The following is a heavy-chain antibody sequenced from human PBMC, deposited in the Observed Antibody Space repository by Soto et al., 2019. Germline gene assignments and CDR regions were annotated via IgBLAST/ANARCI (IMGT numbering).Heavy chain of an antibody. D-gene: IGHD3-3*01. CDR3: ARSTMMGYRRFSDY. V-gene: IGHV4-61*01. CDR2: IYHSGST. Sequence: SETLSLTCTVSGGSVRRDSFYWSWIRQPPGKGLEWIAFIYHSGSTNYNPSLNSRVTISVDTSKNRFSLKLTSVTAADTAVYYCARSTMMGYRRFSDYPGQAPLVTVSS. CDR1: GGSVRRDSFY. J-gene: IGHJ4*02.